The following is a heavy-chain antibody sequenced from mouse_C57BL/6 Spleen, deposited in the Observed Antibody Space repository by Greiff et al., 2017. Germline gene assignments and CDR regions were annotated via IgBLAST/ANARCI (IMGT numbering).Heavy chain of an antibody. CDR3: TRHGAFYAMDY. D-gene: IGHD1-2*01. Sequence: QVQLQQSGAELVKPGASVKISCKASGYAFSSYWMNWVKQRPGKGLEWIGQIYPGDGDTNYNGKFKGKATLTADKSSSTAYMQLSSLTSEYSAVYFCTRHGAFYAMDYWGQGTSVTVSS. CDR1: GYAFSSYW. J-gene: IGHJ4*01. CDR2: IYPGDGDT. V-gene: IGHV1-80*01.